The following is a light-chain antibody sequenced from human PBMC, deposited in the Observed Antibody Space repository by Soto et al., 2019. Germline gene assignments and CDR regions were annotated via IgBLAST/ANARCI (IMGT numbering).Light chain of an antibody. CDR1: SSNIGAGYD. J-gene: IGLJ3*02. CDR2: GNY. Sequence: QSVLTQPPSVSEAPGQRVTISCTGSSSNIGAGYDVHWYHQLPGTAPKLLIYGNYNRPSGVPDRVSGSKSGTSASLAITGLQAEDEAEYYCQSYDNSLGAWVFGGGTKLTVL. CDR3: QSYDNSLGAWV. V-gene: IGLV1-40*01.